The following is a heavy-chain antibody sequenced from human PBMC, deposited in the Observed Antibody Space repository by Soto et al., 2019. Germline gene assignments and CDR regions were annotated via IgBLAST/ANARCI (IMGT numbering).Heavy chain of an antibody. CDR2: IWYDGSNK. CDR3: ARAPLWWHLDY. D-gene: IGHD2-15*01. CDR1: GFTFSSYG. V-gene: IGHV3-33*01. J-gene: IGHJ4*02. Sequence: GGSLRLSCAASGFTFSSYGMHWVRQAPGKGLEWVAVIWYDGSNKYYADSVKGRFTISRDNSKNTLYLQMNSLRAEDTAVYYCARAPLWWHLDYWGQGTLVTVSS.